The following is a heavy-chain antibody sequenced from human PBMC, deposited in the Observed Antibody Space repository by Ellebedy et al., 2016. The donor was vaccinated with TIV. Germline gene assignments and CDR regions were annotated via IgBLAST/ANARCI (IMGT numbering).Heavy chain of an antibody. D-gene: IGHD2-2*01. J-gene: IGHJ6*02. Sequence: SVKVSCXASGGTFSSYAISWVRQAPGQGLEWMGGIIPIFGTANYAQKFQGRVTITADKSTSTAYMELSSLRSEDTAVYYCARESGYCSSTSCYEGGDYYYYGMDVWGQGTTVTVSS. CDR1: GGTFSSYA. V-gene: IGHV1-69*06. CDR3: ARESGYCSSTSCYEGGDYYYYGMDV. CDR2: IIPIFGTA.